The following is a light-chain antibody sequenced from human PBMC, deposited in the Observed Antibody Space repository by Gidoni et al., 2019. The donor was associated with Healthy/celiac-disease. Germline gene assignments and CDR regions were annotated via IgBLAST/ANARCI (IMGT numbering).Light chain of an antibody. CDR1: SGHSSYI. CDR3: ETWDSNIRV. Sequence: QPVLTQSSSASASLGSSVKLTCTLSSGHSSYIIAWHQQQPGKAPRYLMKLEGSGSYNKGSGVPDRFSGSSSGADRYLTISNLQSEDEADYYCETWDSNIRVFGTGTKVTVL. V-gene: IGLV4-60*03. J-gene: IGLJ1*01. CDR2: LEGSGSY.